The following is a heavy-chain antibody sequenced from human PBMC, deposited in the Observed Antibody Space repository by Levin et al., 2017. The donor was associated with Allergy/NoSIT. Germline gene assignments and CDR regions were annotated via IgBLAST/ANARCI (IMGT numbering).Heavy chain of an antibody. CDR3: ARVQQQLAPDFDY. V-gene: IGHV1-69*01. CDR2: IIPIFGTA. D-gene: IGHD6-13*01. CDR1: GGTFSSYA. J-gene: IGHJ4*02. Sequence: KISCKASGGTFSSYAISWVRQAPGQGLEWMGGIIPIFGTANYAQKFQGRVTITADESTSTAYMELSSLRSEDTAVYYCARVQQQLAPDFDYWGQGTLVTVSS.